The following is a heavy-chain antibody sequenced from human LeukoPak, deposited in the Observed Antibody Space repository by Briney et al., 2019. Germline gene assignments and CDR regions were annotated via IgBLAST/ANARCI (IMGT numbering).Heavy chain of an antibody. V-gene: IGHV4-34*01. CDR1: GGSFSGYY. CDR2: INHSGST. J-gene: IGHJ4*02. CDR3: ARLPAQNFDY. Sequence: SETLSLTCAVSGGSFSGYYWSWIRQPPGKGLEWIGEINHSGSTNYNPSLKSRVTISVDTSKNQFSLKLSSVTAADTAVYYCARLPAQNFDYWGQGTLVTVSS.